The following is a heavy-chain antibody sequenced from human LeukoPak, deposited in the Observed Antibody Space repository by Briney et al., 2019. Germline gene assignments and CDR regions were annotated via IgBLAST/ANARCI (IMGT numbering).Heavy chain of an antibody. CDR2: IYYSGST. CDR3: ARQPADTYSWFDP. Sequence: PSGTLSLTCTVSGGSISSSSYYWGWIRQPPGKGLEWIGSIYYSGSTYYNPSLKSRVTISVDASKNQFSLKLSSVTAADTAVYYCARQPADTYSWFDPWGQGTRVTVSS. D-gene: IGHD2-15*01. CDR1: GGSISSSSYY. J-gene: IGHJ5*02. V-gene: IGHV4-39*07.